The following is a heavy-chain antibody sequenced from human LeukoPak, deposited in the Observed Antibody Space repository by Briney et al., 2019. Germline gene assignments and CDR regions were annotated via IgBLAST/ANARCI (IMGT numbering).Heavy chain of an antibody. CDR1: GFTVSNNY. J-gene: IGHJ4*02. V-gene: IGHV3-66*04. CDR3: AKHSGLYYFDY. D-gene: IGHD3-10*01. CDR2: IYTGGST. Sequence: GGSLRLSCAASGFTVSNNYMSWVRQAPGKGLEWVSLIYTGGSTDYADSVKGRFTISRDNSKNTLYLQMNSLRAEDTAVYYCAKHSGLYYFDYWGQGTLVTVSS.